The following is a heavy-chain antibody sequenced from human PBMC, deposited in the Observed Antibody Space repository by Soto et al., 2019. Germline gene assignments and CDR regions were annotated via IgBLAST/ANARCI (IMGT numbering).Heavy chain of an antibody. CDR2: IYPGDSDT. V-gene: IGHV5-51*01. J-gene: IGHJ6*02. Sequence: PGESLKISCKGSGYSFTSYWIGWVRQMPGKGLEWMGIIYPGDSDTRYSPSFQGQVTISADKSISTAYLQWSSLKASDTAMYYCARSPYYYGSGSYYNTRYYYYGMDVWGQGTTVTSP. CDR1: GYSFTSYW. D-gene: IGHD3-10*01. CDR3: ARSPYYYGSGSYYNTRYYYYGMDV.